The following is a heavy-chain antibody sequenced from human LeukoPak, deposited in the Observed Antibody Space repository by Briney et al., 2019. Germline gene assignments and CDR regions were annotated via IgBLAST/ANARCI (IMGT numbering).Heavy chain of an antibody. CDR3: ARCITIFGVPTWGLDY. J-gene: IGHJ4*02. D-gene: IGHD3-3*01. CDR2: IYYSGST. V-gene: IGHV4-39*01. Sequence: PSETLSLTCTVSGGSISSSSYYWGWIRQPPGKGLEWIGSIYYSGSTYYNPSLKSRVTISVDTSKNQFSLKLSSVTAADTAVYYCARCITIFGVPTWGLDYWGQGTLVTVSS. CDR1: GGSISSSSYY.